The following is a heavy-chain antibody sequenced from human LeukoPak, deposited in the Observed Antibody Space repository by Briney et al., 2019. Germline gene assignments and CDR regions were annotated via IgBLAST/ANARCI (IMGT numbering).Heavy chain of an antibody. CDR3: ARDYYDSSGYYPRFDY. Sequence: GGSLRLSCAASGFTFSSYSMNWVRQAPGKGLEWVSYISSSSTIYYADSVKGRFTISRDNAKNSLYLQMNSLRAEDTAVYYCARDYYDSSGYYPRFDYWGQGTLVTVSS. D-gene: IGHD3-22*01. J-gene: IGHJ4*02. CDR2: ISSSSTI. V-gene: IGHV3-48*04. CDR1: GFTFSSYS.